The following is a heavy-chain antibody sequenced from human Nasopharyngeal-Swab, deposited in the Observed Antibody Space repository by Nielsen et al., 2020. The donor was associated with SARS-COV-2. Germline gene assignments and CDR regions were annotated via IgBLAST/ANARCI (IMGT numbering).Heavy chain of an antibody. Sequence: GGSLRLSCAASGFAFSDHYMDWVRQAPGKGLESVAVISQDERNKYYTDSVKGRSTISRDNSKNTLYLQMNSLRPEDTAVYYCHVREGDSWGQGTLVTVSS. CDR2: ISQDERNK. J-gene: IGHJ4*02. CDR3: HVREGDS. V-gene: IGHV3-30*03. CDR1: GFAFSDHY.